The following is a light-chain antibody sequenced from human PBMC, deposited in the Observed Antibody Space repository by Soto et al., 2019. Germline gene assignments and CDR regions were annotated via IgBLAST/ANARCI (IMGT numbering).Light chain of an antibody. J-gene: IGKJ1*01. Sequence: DIQMTQSPSTLSASVGDRVTITCRASPNINSWLAWYQQKPGKAPKLLIYAASSLESGVPSRFSGSRSGTEFTLTISSLQPDDVATYYCQQYDANPWTFGQGTKVEIK. CDR1: PNINSW. CDR3: QQYDANPWT. CDR2: AAS. V-gene: IGKV1-5*01.